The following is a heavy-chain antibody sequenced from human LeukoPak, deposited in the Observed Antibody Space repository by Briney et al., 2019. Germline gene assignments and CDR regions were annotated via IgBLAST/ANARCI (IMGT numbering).Heavy chain of an antibody. CDR2: ISWNSVSI. CDR3: AKSLDESYGGAVDY. V-gene: IGHV3-9*03. J-gene: IGHJ4*02. D-gene: IGHD1-26*01. Sequence: GGSLRLSCAASGFTFDDYAMHWVRQAPGKGLEWVSGISWNSVSIGYADSVKGRFTISRDNAKNSLYLQMNSLRAEDMALYYCAKSLDESYGGAVDYWGQGTLVTVSS. CDR1: GFTFDDYA.